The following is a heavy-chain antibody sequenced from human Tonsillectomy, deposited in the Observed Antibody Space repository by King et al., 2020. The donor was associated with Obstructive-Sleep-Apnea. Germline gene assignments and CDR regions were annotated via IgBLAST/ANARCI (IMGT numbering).Heavy chain of an antibody. CDR1: GFTFSSYS. D-gene: IGHD3-10*01. J-gene: IGHJ2*01. Sequence: VQLVESGGGLVQPGGSLRFSCAASGFTFSSYSMNWVRQAPGEGLEWVSYISSSSSTIYYADSVKGRFTISRDNAKNSLYLQMNSLRAEDTAVYYCARERGGSGSYYNGWYFDLWGRGTLVTVSS. V-gene: IGHV3-48*04. CDR3: ARERGGSGSYYNGWYFDL. CDR2: ISSSSSTI.